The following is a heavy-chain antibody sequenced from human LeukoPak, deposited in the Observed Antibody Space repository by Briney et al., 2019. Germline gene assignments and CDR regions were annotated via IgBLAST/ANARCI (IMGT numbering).Heavy chain of an antibody. J-gene: IGHJ5*02. CDR1: GYTLTELS. Sequence: GASVTVSCKVSGYTLTELSMHWVRQAPGKGLEWMGGFDPEDGETIYAQKFQGRVTMTEDTSTDTAYMELSSLRSEDTAVYYCATRPIEGWGFDPWGQGTLVTVSS. D-gene: IGHD2-15*01. CDR3: ATRPIEGWGFDP. CDR2: FDPEDGET. V-gene: IGHV1-24*01.